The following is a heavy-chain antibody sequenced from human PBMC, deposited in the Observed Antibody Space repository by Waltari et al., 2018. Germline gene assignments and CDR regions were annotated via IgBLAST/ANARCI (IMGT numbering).Heavy chain of an antibody. CDR2: ISYDGSNK. J-gene: IGHJ4*02. D-gene: IGHD6-6*01. V-gene: IGHV3-30-3*01. CDR1: GFTFSSYA. CDR3: ARWGREQLGYAWDY. Sequence: QVQLVESGGGVVQPGRSLRLYCAASGFTFSSYAMHWVRQAPGKGLEWVAVISYDGSNKYYADSVKGRFTISRDNSKNTLYLQMNSLRAEDTAVYYCARWGREQLGYAWDYWGQGTLVTVSS.